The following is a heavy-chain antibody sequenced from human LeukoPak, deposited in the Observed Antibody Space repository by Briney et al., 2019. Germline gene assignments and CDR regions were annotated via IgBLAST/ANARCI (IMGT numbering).Heavy chain of an antibody. CDR3: ARDHYYGSGSYWVY. V-gene: IGHV7-4-1*02. CDR2: INTNTENP. J-gene: IGHJ4*02. Sequence: ASVKVSCKASGYTFTSYAMNLVRQAPGQGLEWMGLINTNTENPTYAQGFTGRFVFSLDTSVSTAYLQISSLKAEDTAVYYCARDHYYGSGSYWVYWGQGTLVTVSS. CDR1: GYTFTSYA. D-gene: IGHD3-10*01.